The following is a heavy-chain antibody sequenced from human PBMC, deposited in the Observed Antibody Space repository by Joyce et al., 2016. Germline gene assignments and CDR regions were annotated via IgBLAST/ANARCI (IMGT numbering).Heavy chain of an antibody. V-gene: IGHV3-21*02. D-gene: IGHD3-22*01. CDR3: AKGGIVYDYSMDL. Sequence: EVQLVESGGGLVKPGGSLRVSCAASGFTFSTSSMCLFRRAPGKGLEWVSAISSDSTYIFYADSVKGRFTVSRDNAKNSLYLQMNSLRAEDTAVFFCAKGGIVYDYSMDLWGQGTTVTVSS. CDR2: ISSDSTYI. J-gene: IGHJ6*02. CDR1: GFTFSTSS.